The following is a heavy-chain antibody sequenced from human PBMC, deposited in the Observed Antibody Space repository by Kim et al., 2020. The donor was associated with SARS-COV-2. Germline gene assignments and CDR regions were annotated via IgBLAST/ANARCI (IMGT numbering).Heavy chain of an antibody. V-gene: IGHV3-21*01. D-gene: IGHD3-22*01. Sequence: GGSLRLSCAASGFTFSSYSMNWVRQAPGKGLEWVSSISSSSSYIYYADSVKGRFTISRDNAKNSLYLQMNSLRAEDTAVYYCASWHYYDSSGYPPFDYWGQGTLVTVSS. CDR3: ASWHYYDSSGYPPFDY. CDR1: GFTFSSYS. J-gene: IGHJ4*02. CDR2: ISSSSSYI.